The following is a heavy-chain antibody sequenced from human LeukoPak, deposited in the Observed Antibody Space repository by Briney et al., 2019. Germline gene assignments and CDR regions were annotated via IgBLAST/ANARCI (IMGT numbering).Heavy chain of an antibody. Sequence: GGSLRLSCTASGFTFSSYAMSWVRQAPGKGLEWVANIKQDGSEKYYVDSVKGRFTISRDNAKNSLYLQMNSLRAEDTAVYYCALNFGYSKYYGMDVWAKGPRSPSP. CDR1: GFTFSSYA. D-gene: IGHD6-13*01. V-gene: IGHV3-7*03. CDR2: IKQDGSEK. J-gene: IGHJ6*02. CDR3: ALNFGYSKYYGMDV.